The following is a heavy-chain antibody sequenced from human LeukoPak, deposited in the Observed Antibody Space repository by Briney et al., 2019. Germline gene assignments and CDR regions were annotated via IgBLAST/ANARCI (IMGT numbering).Heavy chain of an antibody. D-gene: IGHD2/OR15-2a*01. CDR3: TGGNDKVLSGEYYYYMDV. J-gene: IGHJ6*03. Sequence: PGGSLRLSCTASGFTTHYWLNWVRQSPGKGLEWVANIDRDGRVQHYVDSVEGRFTIYRDSAKTSLALQMHSLRAEDTAVYYYTGGNDKVLSGEYYYYMDVWGTGTTVTVSS. CDR2: IDRDGRVQ. CDR1: GFTTHYW. V-gene: IGHV3-7*01.